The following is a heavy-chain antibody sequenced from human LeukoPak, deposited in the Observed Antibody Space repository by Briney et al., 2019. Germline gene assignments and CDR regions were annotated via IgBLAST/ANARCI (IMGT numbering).Heavy chain of an antibody. D-gene: IGHD2-2*01. CDR1: GFTYSSYA. Sequence: PGRSLRLSRAASGFTYSSYAMHWLRQAPGKGLEWVAVISYDGCNKYYADSVKGRFTISRDNSKNTLYLQMNSLRAEDTAVYYCAKPVVRYYYYYYRDVWGKGATVTDSS. CDR3: AKPVVRYYYYYYRDV. V-gene: IGHV3-30*04. J-gene: IGHJ6*03. CDR2: ISYDGCNK.